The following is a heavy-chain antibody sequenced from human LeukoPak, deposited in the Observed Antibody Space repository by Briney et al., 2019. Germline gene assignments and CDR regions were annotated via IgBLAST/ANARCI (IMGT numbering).Heavy chain of an antibody. CDR2: IYHSGST. CDR3: ARVLTVADPQVDYYYYYYMDV. CDR1: GYSISSGYY. V-gene: IGHV4-38-2*02. J-gene: IGHJ6*03. D-gene: IGHD6-19*01. Sequence: PSETLSLTCTVSGYSISSGYYWGWIRQPPGKGLEWIGNIYHSGSTYYNPSLKSRVTISVDTSKNQFSLKLSSVTAPDTAVDYCARVLTVADPQVDYYYYYYMDVWGKGTTVTVSS.